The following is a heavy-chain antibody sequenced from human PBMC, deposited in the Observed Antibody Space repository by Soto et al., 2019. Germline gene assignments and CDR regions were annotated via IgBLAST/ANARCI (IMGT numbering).Heavy chain of an antibody. Sequence: QVQLVESGGGVVQPGRSLRLSCAASGFTFSSYGMHWVRQAPGKGLEWVAVISYDGSNKYYADSVKGRFTISRDNSKNTLYLQMNSLRAEDTAVYYGAKDHTSWGQGTLVTVSS. V-gene: IGHV3-30*18. CDR1: GFTFSSYG. CDR2: ISYDGSNK. D-gene: IGHD3-16*01. J-gene: IGHJ4*02. CDR3: AKDHTS.